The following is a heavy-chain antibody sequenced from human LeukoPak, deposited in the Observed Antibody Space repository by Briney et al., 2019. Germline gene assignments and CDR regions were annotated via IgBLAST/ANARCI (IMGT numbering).Heavy chain of an antibody. Sequence: GGSLRLSCAASGFTFSSYSMNWVRQAPVKWLDWVSSISSSSSYIYYADSVKGRFTISRDNAKNSLYLQMNSLRAEDTAMYYCARGGVFDAFDIWGQGTMVTVSS. J-gene: IGHJ3*02. CDR3: ARGGVFDAFDI. D-gene: IGHD3-16*01. V-gene: IGHV3-21*01. CDR1: GFTFSSYS. CDR2: ISSSSSYI.